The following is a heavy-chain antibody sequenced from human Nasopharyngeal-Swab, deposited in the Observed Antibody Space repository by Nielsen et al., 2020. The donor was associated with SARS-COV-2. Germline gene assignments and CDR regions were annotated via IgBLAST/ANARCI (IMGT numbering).Heavy chain of an antibody. J-gene: IGHJ3*02. CDR3: ARKSGWLGAFDI. V-gene: IGHV4-59*08. CDR1: GGSISSYY. D-gene: IGHD5-12*01. Sequence: SETLSLTCTVSGGSISSYYWSWIRQPPGKGLEWNGYIYYSGSTNYNPSLKSRVTISVDTSKNQFSLKLSSVTAADTAVYYCARKSGWLGAFDIWGQGTMVTVSS. CDR2: IYYSGST.